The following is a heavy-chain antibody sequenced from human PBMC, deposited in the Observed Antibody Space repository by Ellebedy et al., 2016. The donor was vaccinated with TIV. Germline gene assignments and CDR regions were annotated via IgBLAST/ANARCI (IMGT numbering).Heavy chain of an antibody. CDR1: GFTFSSYA. V-gene: IGHV3-23*01. CDR2: ISGSGGST. Sequence: GGSLRLSCAASGFTFSSYAMSWVRQAPGKGLEWVSTISGSGGSTYYADSVKGRFTMSRDNSNNTLYLQMNSLRAEDTAVYYCAKGALYNKNTCFDYWGQGTLVTVSS. D-gene: IGHD2-2*02. J-gene: IGHJ4*02. CDR3: AKGALYNKNTCFDY.